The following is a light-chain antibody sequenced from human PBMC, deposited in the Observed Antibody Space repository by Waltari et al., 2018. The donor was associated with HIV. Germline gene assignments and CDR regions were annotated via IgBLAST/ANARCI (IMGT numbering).Light chain of an antibody. J-gene: IGLJ2*01. Sequence: QSALTQPASVSGFPGQSINISCTGISTDSRFYQYVSWYQQHPGKIPRLLIFDIINRPSGVSDHISGSRSGNSASLTFSGLQSGDEAHYYCASNRLDYTLIFGGGTKLTVL. CDR2: DII. CDR3: ASNRLDYTLI. CDR1: STDSRFYQY. V-gene: IGLV2-14*03.